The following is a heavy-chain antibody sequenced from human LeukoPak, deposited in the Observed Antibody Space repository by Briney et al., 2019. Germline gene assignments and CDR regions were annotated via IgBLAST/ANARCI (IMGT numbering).Heavy chain of an antibody. CDR2: IYSGGST. J-gene: IGHJ6*02. CDR1: GFTVSSNY. D-gene: IGHD2-2*01. CDR3: ARDGKCTSCYLYYGMDV. V-gene: IGHV3-66*01. Sequence: GGSLRLSCAASGFTVSSNYMSWVRQAPGKGLEWVSVIYSGGSTYYADSVKGRFTISRDNSKNTLYLQMNSLRAEDTAVYYCARDGKCTSCYLYYGMDVWGQGTTVTVAS.